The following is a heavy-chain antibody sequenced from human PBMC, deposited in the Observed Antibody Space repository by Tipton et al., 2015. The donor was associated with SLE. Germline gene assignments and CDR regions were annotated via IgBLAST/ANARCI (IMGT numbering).Heavy chain of an antibody. CDR1: GGSISSSTYY. V-gene: IGHV4-39*07. Sequence: TPSLTCTVSGGSISSSTYYWGWIRQPPGKGLEWIGSIYYSGSTYYNPSVKSRVTISLDTSNNQLSLKLNSVTAADTAVYYCARGVSGTVAGHWGQGTQVTVSS. CDR3: ARGVSGTVAGH. J-gene: IGHJ1*01. D-gene: IGHD5-12*01. CDR2: IYYSGST.